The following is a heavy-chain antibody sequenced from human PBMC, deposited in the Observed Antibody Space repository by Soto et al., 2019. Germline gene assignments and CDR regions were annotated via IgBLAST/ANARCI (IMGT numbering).Heavy chain of an antibody. V-gene: IGHV4-4*02. D-gene: IGHD6-13*01. Sequence: SETLSLTCAVPSGSISSSNWWSWVRQPPGKGLEWIGEIYHSGSTNYNPSLKSRVTISVDKSKNQFSLKLSSVTAADTAVYYCARDLDGQQLVRTFDYWGQGTLVTVSS. CDR3: ARDLDGQQLVRTFDY. J-gene: IGHJ4*02. CDR2: IYHSGST. CDR1: SGSISSSNW.